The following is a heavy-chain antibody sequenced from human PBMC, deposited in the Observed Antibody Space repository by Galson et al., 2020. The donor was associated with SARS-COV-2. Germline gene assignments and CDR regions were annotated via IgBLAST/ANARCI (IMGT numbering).Heavy chain of an antibody. V-gene: IGHV3-23*01. J-gene: IGHJ4*02. CDR3: AKDLGGYLDY. CDR2: ISGSGNST. D-gene: IGHD2-15*01. Sequence: TGGSLRLSCAASGFTFSSYAMSWVRQAPGKGLEWVSAISGSGNSTYYADSVKGRFTISRDNSKNTLYLQMNSLRAEDTAVYYCAKDLGGYLDYWGQGTLVTVSS. CDR1: GFTFSSYA.